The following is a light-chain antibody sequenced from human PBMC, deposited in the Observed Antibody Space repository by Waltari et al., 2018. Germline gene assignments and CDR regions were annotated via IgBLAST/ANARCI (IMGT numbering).Light chain of an antibody. V-gene: IGLV3-1*01. CDR2: QDR. CDR3: QAWDSSTAFNV. CDR1: KLGDTY. Sequence: SYELTQPPSVSVSPGPTARITCPGDKLGDTYACWYQQKPGQSPVLVIYQDRKRPAGFPERFSGSNSGNTATLTISGTQAMDEADYYCQAWDSSTAFNVFGSGTKVTVL. J-gene: IGLJ6*01.